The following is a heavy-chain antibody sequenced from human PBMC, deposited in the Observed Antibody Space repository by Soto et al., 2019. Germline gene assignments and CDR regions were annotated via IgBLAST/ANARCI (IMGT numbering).Heavy chain of an antibody. Sequence: GGSLRLSCAASGFSVSVNYMNWVRQAPGKGLEWVSVIFSGGSTYYADSVKGRFTISRHNSENTLYLQMSSLRVEDTAVYYCTSRDYWGRGTLVTLSS. V-gene: IGHV3-53*04. CDR1: GFSVSVNY. CDR2: IFSGGST. J-gene: IGHJ4*02. CDR3: TSRDY.